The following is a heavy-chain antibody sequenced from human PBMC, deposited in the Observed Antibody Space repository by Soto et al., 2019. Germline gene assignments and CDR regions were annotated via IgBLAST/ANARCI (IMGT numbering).Heavy chain of an antibody. CDR2: ISYDGSNK. CDR3: ARDLRPLVLMVSPFDY. J-gene: IGHJ4*02. V-gene: IGHV3-30-3*01. CDR1: GFTFSSYA. Sequence: GGSLRLSCAASGFTFSSYAMHWVRQAPGKGLEWVAVISYDGSNKYYADSVKGRFTISRDNSKNTLYLQMNSLRAEDTAVYYCARDLRPLVLMVSPFDYWGQGTLVTVSS. D-gene: IGHD2-8*01.